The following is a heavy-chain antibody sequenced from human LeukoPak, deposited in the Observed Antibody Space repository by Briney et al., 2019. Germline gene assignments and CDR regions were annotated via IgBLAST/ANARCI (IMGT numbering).Heavy chain of an antibody. J-gene: IGHJ2*01. Sequence: SETLSLTCTVSGGSISSHYWSWIRQPPGKGLEWIGYIYYSGSTNYNPSLKSRVTISVDTSKNQFSLKLSSVTAADTAVYYCATSGVTPTIGWYFDLWGRGTLVTVSS. CDR3: ATSGVTPTIGWYFDL. CDR1: GGSISSHY. D-gene: IGHD3-10*01. V-gene: IGHV4-59*11. CDR2: IYYSGST.